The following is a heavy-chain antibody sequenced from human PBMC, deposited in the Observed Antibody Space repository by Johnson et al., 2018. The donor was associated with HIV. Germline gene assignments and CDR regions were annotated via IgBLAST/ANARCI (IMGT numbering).Heavy chain of an antibody. CDR3: AKDMFYIAAARSGAFDI. CDR1: GFTFSSYA. J-gene: IGHJ3*02. D-gene: IGHD6-13*01. Sequence: VQLVESGGGLIQPGGSLRLSCAASGFTFSSYAMSWVRQAPGQGLGWVSAISGSGGSTYYADSVKGRFPISRDNAKNSLYLQMNSLRAEDTALYYCAKDMFYIAAARSGAFDIWGQGTMVTVSS. V-gene: IGHV3-23*04. CDR2: ISGSGGST.